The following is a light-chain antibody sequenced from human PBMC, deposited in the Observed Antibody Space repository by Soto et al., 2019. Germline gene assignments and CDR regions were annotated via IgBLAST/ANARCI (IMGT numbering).Light chain of an antibody. CDR1: SSDVGSYNL. CDR3: CSYAGSRTFLYV. CDR2: EVS. J-gene: IGLJ1*01. V-gene: IGLV2-23*02. Sequence: QSVLTQPASVSGSPGQSITISCTGTSSDVGSYNLVSWYQQHPGKAPKLMIYEVSKRPSGVSNRFSGSKSGNTASLTISGLQAEDEADYYCCSYAGSRTFLYVFGTGTKLTVL.